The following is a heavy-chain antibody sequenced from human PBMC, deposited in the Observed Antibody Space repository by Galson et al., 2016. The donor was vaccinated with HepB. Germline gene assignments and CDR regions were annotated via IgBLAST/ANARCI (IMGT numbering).Heavy chain of an antibody. D-gene: IGHD6-19*01. J-gene: IGHJ5*02. CDR2: INVGNGNT. V-gene: IGHV1-3*01. CDR3: ARVSYSSSRDGWFDP. CDR1: GYTFTNYA. Sequence: SVKVSCKASGYTFTNYAIHWVRQAPGQRLEWMGWINVGNGNTKCSQKFQGRLIITRDTSARTAYMELGSLRSEDTAVYFCARVSYSSSRDGWFDPWGQGTLVTVGS.